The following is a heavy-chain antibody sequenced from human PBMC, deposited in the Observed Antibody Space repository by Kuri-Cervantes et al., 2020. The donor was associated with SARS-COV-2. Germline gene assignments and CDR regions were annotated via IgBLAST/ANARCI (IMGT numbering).Heavy chain of an antibody. CDR1: GFSLSTSGMR. CDR3: ARFPTVVVPAATVVYYCYGLDV. CDR2: IDWNDDK. J-gene: IGHJ6*02. V-gene: IGHV2-70*04. D-gene: IGHD2-15*01. Sequence: SGPTQVKPTQTLTLTCTFSGFSLSTSGMRVSWIRQPPGKALEWLAHIDWNDDKFYTTSLRTRLTISKDTSKNQVVLRLTNVDPVDTATYYCARFPTVVVPAATVVYYCYGLDVWGQGTTVTVSS.